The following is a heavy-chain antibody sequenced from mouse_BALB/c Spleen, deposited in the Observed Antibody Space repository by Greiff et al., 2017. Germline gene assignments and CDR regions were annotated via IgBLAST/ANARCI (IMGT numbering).Heavy chain of an antibody. Sequence: QVQLKESGAELARPGASVKLSCKASGYTFTSYWMQWVKQRPGQGLEWIGAIYPGDGDTRYTQKFKGKATLTADKSSSTAYMQLSSLASEDSAVYYCASSSFAYWGQGTLVTVSA. CDR2: IYPGDGDT. J-gene: IGHJ3*01. V-gene: IGHV1-87*01. CDR1: GYTFTSYW. CDR3: ASSSFAY.